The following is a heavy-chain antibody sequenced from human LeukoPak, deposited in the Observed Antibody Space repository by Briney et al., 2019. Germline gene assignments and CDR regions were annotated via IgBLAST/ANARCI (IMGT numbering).Heavy chain of an antibody. Sequence: QAGGSLRLSCAASGFTLSSYGMHWVRQAPGKGLEWVAFIRYDGSNKYYADSVKGRFTISRDNSKNTLYLQMNSLRAEDTAVYYCAKCVVPAAHLFDYYYYMDVWGKGTTVTVSS. CDR1: GFTLSSYG. CDR2: IRYDGSNK. J-gene: IGHJ6*03. D-gene: IGHD2-2*01. V-gene: IGHV3-30*02. CDR3: AKCVVPAAHLFDYYYYMDV.